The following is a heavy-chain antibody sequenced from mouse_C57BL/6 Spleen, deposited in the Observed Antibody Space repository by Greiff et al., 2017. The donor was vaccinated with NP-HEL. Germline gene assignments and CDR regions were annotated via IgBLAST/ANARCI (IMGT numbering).Heavy chain of an antibody. D-gene: IGHD1-2*01. CDR1: GYTFTDYY. Sequence: EVQLQQSGPELVKPGASVKISCKASGYTFTDYYMNWVKQSHGKSLEWIGDINPNNGGTSYTQKFKGKATLTVDKSSSTAYMELRSLTSEDSAVYYCARPTTAYAMDYWGQGTSVTVSS. V-gene: IGHV1-26*01. CDR2: INPNNGGT. CDR3: ARPTTAYAMDY. J-gene: IGHJ4*01.